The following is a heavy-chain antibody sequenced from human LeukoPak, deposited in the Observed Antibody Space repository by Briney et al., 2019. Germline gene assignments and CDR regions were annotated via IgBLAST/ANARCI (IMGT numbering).Heavy chain of an antibody. J-gene: IGHJ4*02. CDR1: GFTFNNYG. CDR3: ARLINNWNDY. D-gene: IGHD1-20*01. Sequence: GGSLRLSCAASGFTFNNYGMHWVRQAPSKGLEWVAFIRSDGSDKYYADSVKGRFTSSRDNSKNTLYLQMNNLRAEDTAVYYCARLINNWNDYWGQGTLVTVSS. CDR2: IRSDGSDK. V-gene: IGHV3-30*02.